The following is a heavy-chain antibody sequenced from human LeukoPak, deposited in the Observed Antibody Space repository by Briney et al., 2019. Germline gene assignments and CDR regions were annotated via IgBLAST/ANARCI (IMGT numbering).Heavy chain of an antibody. V-gene: IGHV3-30*18. CDR3: AKEGATVTVYYYGMDV. J-gene: IGHJ6*02. D-gene: IGHD4-17*01. CDR1: GFTFSSYG. CDR2: ISYDGSNK. Sequence: PGGSLRLSCAASGFTFSSYGMHWVRQAPGKGLEWVAVISYDGSNKYYADSVKGRFTISRDNSKNTLYLQMNSLRAEDTAVYYCAKEGATVTVYYYGMDVWGQGTTVTVSS.